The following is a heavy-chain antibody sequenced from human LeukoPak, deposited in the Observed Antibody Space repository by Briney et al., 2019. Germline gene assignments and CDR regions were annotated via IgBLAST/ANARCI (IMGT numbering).Heavy chain of an antibody. J-gene: IGHJ4*02. CDR2: IYYSGST. D-gene: IGHD1-26*01. Sequence: SETLSLTCTVSGGSISSYYWSWIRQPPGKGLEWIGYIYYSGSTNYNPSLKSRVTISVDTSKNQFSLKLSSVTAADTAVYYCARERIVGGNLNCDYGGQGTRVTVSS. CDR1: GGSISSYY. V-gene: IGHV4-59*01. CDR3: ARERIVGGNLNCDY.